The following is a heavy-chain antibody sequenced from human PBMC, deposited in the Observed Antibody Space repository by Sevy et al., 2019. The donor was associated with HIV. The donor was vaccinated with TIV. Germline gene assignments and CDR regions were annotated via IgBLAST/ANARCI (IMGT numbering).Heavy chain of an antibody. CDR2: ISYDGSNK. D-gene: IGHD2-15*01. V-gene: IGHV3-30*18. J-gene: IGHJ6*02. Sequence: GGSLRLSCAASGFTFSSYDMHWVRQAPGKGLEWVAVISYDGSNKYYADSVKGRFTISRDNSKNTLYLQMNSLRAEDTAVYYCAKDRYCSGGSCYWVGDYYYGMDVWGQGTTVTVSS. CDR3: AKDRYCSGGSCYWVGDYYYGMDV. CDR1: GFTFSSYD.